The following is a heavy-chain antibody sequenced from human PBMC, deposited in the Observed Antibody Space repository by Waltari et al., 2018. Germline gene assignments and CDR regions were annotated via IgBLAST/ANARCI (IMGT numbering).Heavy chain of an antibody. CDR2: IKQDGSEI. Sequence: EVQLVESGGGLVQPGGSLRLSCAASGFIFSDFYMSWVRQAPGEGVEWGANIKQDGSEIDYLDSVKGRFTISKDDVGNSLSLQMNNLRVEDTAVYYCARDMTVSQSDGFDLWGQGTMVTVS. V-gene: IGHV3-7*01. CDR3: ARDMTVSQSDGFDL. D-gene: IGHD4-4*01. J-gene: IGHJ3*01. CDR1: GFIFSDFY.